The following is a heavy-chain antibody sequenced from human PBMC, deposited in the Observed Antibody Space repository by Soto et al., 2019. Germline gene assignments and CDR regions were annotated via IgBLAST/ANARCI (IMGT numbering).Heavy chain of an antibody. CDR3: ARSHGSSTSLEIYYYYYYGMDV. V-gene: IGHV1-69*01. CDR2: IIPISGTA. J-gene: IGHJ6*02. Sequence: QVQLVQSGAEVKKTGSSVKVSCKASGGTFSSYAISWVRQAPGQGLEWMGGIIPISGTANYAQKFQCRFTIAADESTSTAYMELSSRRSEDTAVYYCARSHGSSTSLEIYYYYYYGMDVWGQGTTVTVSS. CDR1: GGTFSSYA. D-gene: IGHD2-2*01.